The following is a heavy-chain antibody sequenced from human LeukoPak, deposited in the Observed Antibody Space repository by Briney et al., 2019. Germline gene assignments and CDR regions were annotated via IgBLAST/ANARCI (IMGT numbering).Heavy chain of an antibody. J-gene: IGHJ4*02. CDR3: AKDRPNYYDSSGHYYRRDGDY. D-gene: IGHD3-22*01. CDR2: VSGSGGYT. Sequence: GGSLRLSCAASGFTFSSYAMSWVRQAPGKGLEWVSSVSGSGGYTYYAGSVKGRFTISRDNSKNTLYLQMNSLRAEDTAIYYCAKDRPNYYDSSGHYYRRDGDYWSQGTLVTVSS. V-gene: IGHV3-23*01. CDR1: GFTFSSYA.